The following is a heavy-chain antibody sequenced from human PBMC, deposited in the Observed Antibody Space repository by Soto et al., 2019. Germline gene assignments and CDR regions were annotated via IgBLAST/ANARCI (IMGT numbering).Heavy chain of an antibody. CDR1: GFTLSRYW. CDR3: ARDPVCSGGSCYDY. V-gene: IGHV3-7*01. CDR2: RTQDGSEI. D-gene: IGHD2-15*01. Sequence: EVQLVESGGGLVQPGGSLRLSCAASGFTLSRYWMTWVRQAPGKGLEWVANRTQDGSEIYYVDSVKGRFTISRDNAENSLYLQMNSLRAEDTAVYYCARDPVCSGGSCYDYWGQGTLVTVSS. J-gene: IGHJ4*02.